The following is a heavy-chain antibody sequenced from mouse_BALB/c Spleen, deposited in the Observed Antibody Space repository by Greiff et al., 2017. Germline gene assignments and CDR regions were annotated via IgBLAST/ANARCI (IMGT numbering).Heavy chain of an antibody. J-gene: IGHJ4*01. CDR3: ARIYYAMDY. CDR2: IWSGGST. Sequence: VILVESGPGLVQPSQSLSITCTVSGFSLTSYGVHWVRQSPGKGLEWLGVIWSGGSTDYNAAFISRLSISKDNSKSQVFFKMNSLQANDTAIYYCARIYYAMDYWGQGTSVTVSS. CDR1: GFSLTSYG. V-gene: IGHV2-2*02.